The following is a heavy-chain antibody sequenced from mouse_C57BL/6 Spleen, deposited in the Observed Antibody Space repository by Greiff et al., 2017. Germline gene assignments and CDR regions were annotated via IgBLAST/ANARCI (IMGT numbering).Heavy chain of an antibody. D-gene: IGHD1-1*01. CDR2: ISDGGSYT. J-gene: IGHJ1*03. CDR3: ARDRYYGSSVWYFDV. Sequence: DVKLVESGGGLVKPGGSLKLPCAASGFTFSSYAMSWVRQTPEKRLEWVATISDGGSYTYYPDNVKGRFTISRDNAKNNLYLQMSHLKSEDTAMYYCARDRYYGSSVWYFDVWGTGTTVTVSS. CDR1: GFTFSSYA. V-gene: IGHV5-4*01.